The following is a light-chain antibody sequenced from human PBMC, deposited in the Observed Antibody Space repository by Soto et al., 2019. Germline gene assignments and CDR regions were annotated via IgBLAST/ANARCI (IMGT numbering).Light chain of an antibody. V-gene: IGKV3-15*01. J-gene: IGKJ5*01. Sequence: EIVMTQSPATLSVSPGERATLSCRASQSVSSNLAWYQQNPGQAPRLLIYGASTRATGIPARFSGSGSGTEFTLTISSLQSEDFAVYYCQQYNNWPKTFGQSTRLEIK. CDR2: GAS. CDR1: QSVSSN. CDR3: QQYNNWPKT.